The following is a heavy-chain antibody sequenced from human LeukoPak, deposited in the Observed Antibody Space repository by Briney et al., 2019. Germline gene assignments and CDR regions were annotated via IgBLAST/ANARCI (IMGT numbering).Heavy chain of an antibody. V-gene: IGHV3-30*18. CDR1: GFTFSSYG. CDR3: AKSGIAAAGQRGYFDY. CDR2: ISNDGSNK. Sequence: PGGSLRLSCAASGFTFSSYGIHWVRQAPGKGLEWVAVISNDGSNKYYADSVKGRFTISRDNSKNTVYLQMNSLRGEDTAVYYCAKSGIAAAGQRGYFDYWAQGTLVTVSS. D-gene: IGHD6-13*01. J-gene: IGHJ4*02.